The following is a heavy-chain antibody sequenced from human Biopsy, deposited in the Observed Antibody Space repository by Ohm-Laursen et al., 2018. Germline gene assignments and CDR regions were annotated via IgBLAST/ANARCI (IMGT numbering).Heavy chain of an antibody. CDR2: ITNSGGTV. CDR1: GFTFRDYY. Sequence: SLRLSCAAPGFTFRDYYIIWIRQPPGKGLEWVSYITNSGGTVYYEDSVKGRFTVSRDNAKNSLYLQMDRLRAEDTAVYYCARPPWGHAYGYYNGMDVWGQGTTVIVSS. CDR3: ARPPWGHAYGYYNGMDV. V-gene: IGHV3-11*01. D-gene: IGHD3-10*01. J-gene: IGHJ6*02.